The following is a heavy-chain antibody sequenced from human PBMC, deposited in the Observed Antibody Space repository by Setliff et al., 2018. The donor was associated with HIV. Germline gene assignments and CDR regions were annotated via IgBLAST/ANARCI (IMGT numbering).Heavy chain of an antibody. J-gene: IGHJ5*02. CDR1: GGTIASGGHY. V-gene: IGHV4-31*03. D-gene: IGHD2-8*01. CDR2: IFYSGDT. CDR3: AGDNGANGGPGWLGP. Sequence: PSETLSLTCTVSGGTIASGGHYWSWIRQHPGKGLEWIGYIFYSGDTSYNPSLKSRLTLSLDMSKNQFSLKIDSVTAADTAVYFCAGDNGANGGPGWLGPWGQGILVTVSS.